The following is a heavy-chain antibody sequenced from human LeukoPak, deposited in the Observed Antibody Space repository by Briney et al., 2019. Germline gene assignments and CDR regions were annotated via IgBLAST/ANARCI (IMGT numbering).Heavy chain of an antibody. D-gene: IGHD1-1*01. CDR2: INPNSGGT. CDR3: AREYASTGTVDY. CDR1: GYTFTGYY. Sequence: ASVKVSCKASGYTFTGYYMHWVRQAPGQGLEWMGWINPNSGGTNYAQKFQGRVTMTRDTSISTAYMELSRLRSEDTAVYYCAREYASTGTVDYWGQGTLVTVSS. V-gene: IGHV1-2*02. J-gene: IGHJ4*02.